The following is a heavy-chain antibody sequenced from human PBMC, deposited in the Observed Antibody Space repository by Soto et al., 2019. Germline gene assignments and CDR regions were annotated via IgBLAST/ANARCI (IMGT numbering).Heavy chain of an antibody. V-gene: IGHV1-24*01. CDR1: GYTLTELS. D-gene: IGHD3-22*01. CDR2: FDPEDGET. CDR3: ATASHYYDSSGYFPRGRYFDY. J-gene: IGHJ4*02. Sequence: ASVKVSCKVSGYTLTELSMHWVRQAPGKGLEWMGGFDPEDGETIYAQKFQGRVTMTEDTSTDTAYMELSSLRSEDTAVYYCATASHYYDSSGYFPRGRYFDYWGQGTLVTVSA.